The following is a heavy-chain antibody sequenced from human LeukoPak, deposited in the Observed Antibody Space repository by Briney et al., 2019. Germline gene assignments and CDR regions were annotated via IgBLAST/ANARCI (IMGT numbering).Heavy chain of an antibody. CDR3: ARDAYDSSGYYPYYFDY. V-gene: IGHV1-69*05. D-gene: IGHD3-22*01. CDR1: GGTFSSYA. J-gene: IGHJ4*02. Sequence: SVKVSCKASGGTFSSYAISWVRQAPGQGLEWMGGIIPIFGTANYAQRFQGRVTITTDESTSTAYMELSSLRSEDTAVYYCARDAYDSSGYYPYYFDYWGQGTLVTVSS. CDR2: IIPIFGTA.